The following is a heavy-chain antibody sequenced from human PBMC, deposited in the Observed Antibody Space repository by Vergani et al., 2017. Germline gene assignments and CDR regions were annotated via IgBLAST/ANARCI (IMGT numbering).Heavy chain of an antibody. D-gene: IGHD6-19*01. CDR3: AREAVDYYYYYYMDV. CDR1: RGTFSSYA. J-gene: IGHJ6*03. V-gene: IGHV1-69*11. Sequence: QVQLVQSGAEVKKPGSSVKVSCKASRGTFSSYAISWVRQAPGQGLEWMGRIIPILGTANYAQKFQGRVTITADESTSTAYMELSSLRSEDTAVYYCAREAVDYYYYYYMDVWGKGTTVTVSS. CDR2: IIPILGTA.